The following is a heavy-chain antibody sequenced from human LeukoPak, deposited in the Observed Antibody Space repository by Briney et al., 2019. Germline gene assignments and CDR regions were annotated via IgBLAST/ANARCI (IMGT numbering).Heavy chain of an antibody. CDR1: GYTFTSYY. J-gene: IGHJ4*02. CDR3: ARISGSYHYFDY. CDR2: INPSGDST. Sequence: ASVKVSCKASGYTFTSYYMHWVRQAPGQGLEWMGIINPSGDSTSYAQKFQGRVTMTRDTSTSTVYMELSSLRSEDTAVYYCARISGSYHYFDYWGQGTLVTVSS. D-gene: IGHD1-26*01. V-gene: IGHV1-46*01.